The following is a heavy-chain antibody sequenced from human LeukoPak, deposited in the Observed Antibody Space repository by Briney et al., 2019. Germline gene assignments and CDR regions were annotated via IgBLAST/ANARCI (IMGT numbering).Heavy chain of an antibody. CDR2: IYYSGST. V-gene: IGHV4-59*01. CDR3: ASNRDGYNFFDY. D-gene: IGHD5-24*01. Sequence: KPSETLSLTCTVSGGSISSYYWSWIREPPGKGLAWIGYIYYSGSTNYNPSLKSRVTISVDTSKNQFSLKLSSVTAADTAVYYCASNRDGYNFFDYWGQGTLVTVSS. CDR1: GGSISSYY. J-gene: IGHJ4*02.